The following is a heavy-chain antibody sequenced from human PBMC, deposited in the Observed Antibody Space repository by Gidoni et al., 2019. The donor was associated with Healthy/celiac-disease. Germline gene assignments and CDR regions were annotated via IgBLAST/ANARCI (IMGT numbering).Heavy chain of an antibody. Sequence: QVQLQQWGAGPLKPSETLSLTCAFYGGSFSGYYWIWIRQPPGKGLEWIGEINHRRSTNYNPSLKSRVTISVDTSKNQFSLKLSSVTAADTSVYYCARLIRKRDGYNSYYQRGYFDYWGQGTLVTVSS. V-gene: IGHV4-34*01. D-gene: IGHD5-12*01. CDR1: GGSFSGYY. CDR2: INHRRST. CDR3: ARLIRKRDGYNSYYQRGYFDY. J-gene: IGHJ4*02.